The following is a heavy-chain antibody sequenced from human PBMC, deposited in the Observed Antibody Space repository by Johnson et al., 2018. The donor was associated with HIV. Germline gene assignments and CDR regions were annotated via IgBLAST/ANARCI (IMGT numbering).Heavy chain of an antibody. CDR1: GFTFSSYD. CDR2: IGTAGDT. J-gene: IGHJ3*01. CDR3: ARDVGNYWPNAFDV. Sequence: VQLVESGGGLVQPGGSLRLSCVASGFTFSSYDMHWVRQATGKGLEWVSGIGTAGDTYYPGSVKGRFTISRDNSKNTLYLQMNSLRAEDTAVYYCARDVGNYWPNAFDVWGQGTMLTVSS. V-gene: IGHV3-13*01. D-gene: IGHD3-22*01.